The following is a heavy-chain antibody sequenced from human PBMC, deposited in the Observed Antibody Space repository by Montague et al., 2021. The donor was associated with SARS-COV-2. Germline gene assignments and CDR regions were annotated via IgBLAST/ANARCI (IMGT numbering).Heavy chain of an antibody. J-gene: IGHJ6*02. CDR3: ARNGGADGLDV. V-gene: IGHV3-48*03. D-gene: IGHD2-21*02. Sequence: SLRLSCAASGFTFSNFGMSWVRQAPGKGLEWVSYIKTDESTKYYADSVKGRFTISRDNAKNSLYLQMDNLRAEDTAIYYCARNGGADGLDVWGQGTSVSVSS. CDR1: GFTFSNFG. CDR2: IKTDESTK.